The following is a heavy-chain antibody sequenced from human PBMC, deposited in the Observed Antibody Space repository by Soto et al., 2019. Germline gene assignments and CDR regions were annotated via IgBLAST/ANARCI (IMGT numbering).Heavy chain of an antibody. CDR3: ATSYDSSGRVYDY. J-gene: IGHJ4*02. V-gene: IGHV3-23*01. CDR1: VFTFISYA. CDR2: ISGSGGST. D-gene: IGHD3-22*01. Sequence: GWSLRLSCAASVFTFISYAMRWVRQAPGKGLEWVSAISGSGGSTYYADSVKGRFTISRDNSKNTLYLQMNSLRAEDTAVYYCATSYDSSGRVYDYWGQGTLVTVSS.